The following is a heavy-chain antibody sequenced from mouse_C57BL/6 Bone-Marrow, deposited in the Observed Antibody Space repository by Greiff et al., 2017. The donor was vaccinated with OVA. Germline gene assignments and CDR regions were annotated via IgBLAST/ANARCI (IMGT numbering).Heavy chain of an antibody. CDR3: ARDRDYYSNHRFDY. CDR1: GFTFSSYA. CDR2: ISDGGSYT. D-gene: IGHD2-5*01. J-gene: IGHJ2*01. V-gene: IGHV5-4*01. Sequence: EVQGVESGGGLVKPGGSLKLSCAASGFTFSSYAMSWVRQTPEKRLEWVATISDGGSYTYYPDNVKGRFTISRDIAKNNLYLQMSHLKSEDTAMYYCARDRDYYSNHRFDYWGQGTTLTVSS.